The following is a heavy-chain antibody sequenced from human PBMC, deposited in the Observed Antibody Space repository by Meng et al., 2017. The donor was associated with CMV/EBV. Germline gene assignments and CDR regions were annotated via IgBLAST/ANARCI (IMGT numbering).Heavy chain of an antibody. V-gene: IGHV4-4*07. D-gene: IGHD2-2*01. CDR2: IYTSGST. J-gene: IGHJ6*02. CDR1: GGSISSYY. CDR3: ARDLWVPATPLSRAYYYGMDV. Sequence: GPLRLSCTVSGGSISSYYWSWIRQPAGKGLEWIGRIYTSGSTNYNPSLKSRVTMSVDTSKNQFSLKLSSVTAADTAVYYCARDLWVPATPLSRAYYYGMDVWGQGTTVTVSS.